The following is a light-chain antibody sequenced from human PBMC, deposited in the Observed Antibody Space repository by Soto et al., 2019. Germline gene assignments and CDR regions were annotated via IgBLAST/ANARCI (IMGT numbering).Light chain of an antibody. J-gene: IGKJ4*01. V-gene: IGKV3-15*01. Sequence: EIVLPQSPATLSVSQGERATLSCRASESVSTNLAWYQQKPGQAPRLLLFGASARATGIPARFSGSGSGTEFTLTISSLQSEDFAVYYCHHYNKWPLTFGGGTKVESK. CDR2: GAS. CDR1: ESVSTN. CDR3: HHYNKWPLT.